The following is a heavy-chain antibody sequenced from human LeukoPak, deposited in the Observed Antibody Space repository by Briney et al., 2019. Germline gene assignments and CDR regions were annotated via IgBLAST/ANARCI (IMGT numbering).Heavy chain of an antibody. J-gene: IGHJ6*02. V-gene: IGHV3-23*01. CDR2: ISGSGGST. D-gene: IGHD3-9*01. Sequence: PGGSLRLSCAASGFTFSSYAMSWVRQAPGKGLEWVSAISGSGGSTYYADSVKGRFTISRDNSKNTLYLQMNSLRAEDTAVYYCAKVLLRYFRYGMDVWGQGTTVTVSS. CDR1: GFTFSSYA. CDR3: AKVLLRYFRYGMDV.